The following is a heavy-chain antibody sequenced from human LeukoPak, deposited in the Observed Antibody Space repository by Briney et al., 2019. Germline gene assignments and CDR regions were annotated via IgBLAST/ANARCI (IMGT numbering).Heavy chain of an antibody. CDR1: GGSVSSGSYY. J-gene: IGHJ4*02. V-gene: IGHV4-61*01. D-gene: IGHD6-19*01. CDR2: IYYSGST. CDR3: ARGVAVAGNLDY. Sequence: SETLSLTCTVSGGSVSSGSYYWSWIRQPPGKGLEWIGYIYYSGSTNYNPSLKSRVTISVDTSENQFSLKLSSVTAADTAVYYCARGVAVAGNLDYWGQGTLVTVSS.